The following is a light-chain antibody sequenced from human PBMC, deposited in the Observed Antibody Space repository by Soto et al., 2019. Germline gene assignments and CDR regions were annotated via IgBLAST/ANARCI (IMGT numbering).Light chain of an antibody. CDR2: EVS. J-gene: IGLJ1*01. CDR3: SSYTSSSTLNYV. V-gene: IGLV2-14*01. Sequence: QSVLTQPASVCGSPGQSITISCTGTSSDVGGYNYVSWYQQHPGKAPKLMIYEVSNRPSGVSNRFSGSKSGNTASLTISGLQAEDEADYYCSSYTSSSTLNYVFGTGTKLTVL. CDR1: SSDVGGYNY.